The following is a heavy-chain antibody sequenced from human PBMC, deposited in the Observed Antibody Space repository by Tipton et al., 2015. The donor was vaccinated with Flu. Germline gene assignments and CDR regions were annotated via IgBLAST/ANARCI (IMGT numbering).Heavy chain of an antibody. J-gene: IGHJ4*02. Sequence: TLSLTCTVSGGFVSSYYWNWIRQPPGKGLEWIGYIYNNQYTKYNPSLKSRVTVSVDPSMSQFSLRLTSVTAADTAVYYCARSPYFDRSGYILYFDYWGPGALVTVSS. CDR3: ARSPYFDRSGYILYFDY. D-gene: IGHD3-22*01. V-gene: IGHV4-4*09. CDR2: IYNNQYT. CDR1: GGFVSSYY.